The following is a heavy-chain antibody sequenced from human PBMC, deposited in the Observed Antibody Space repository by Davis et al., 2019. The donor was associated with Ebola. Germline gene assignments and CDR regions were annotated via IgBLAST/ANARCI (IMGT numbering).Heavy chain of an antibody. CDR1: GFTFNSYG. Sequence: GGSLRLSCGTSGFTFNSYGMNWVRQAPGKGLEWVSYISGSGGNTYYADSVKGRFTISRDNSKSTLYLQMNSLRADDTAVYYCAKGNRVTYQYDSSDDYWGQGTLVTVSS. CDR3: AKGNRVTYQYDSSDDY. CDR2: ISGSGGNT. D-gene: IGHD3-22*01. V-gene: IGHV3-23*01. J-gene: IGHJ4*02.